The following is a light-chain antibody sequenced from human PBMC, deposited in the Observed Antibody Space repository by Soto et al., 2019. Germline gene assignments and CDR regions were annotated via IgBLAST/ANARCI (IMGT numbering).Light chain of an antibody. Sequence: ETVLTQSPATLSLSPGESATLSCRAAQSVSSSLAWYQQKPGQAPRLLIYDASNRATGIPARFSGSGSGTDFTLTISSLEPEDFAVYYCQQRTKWRTFGQGTKVDIK. V-gene: IGKV3-11*01. J-gene: IGKJ1*01. CDR1: QSVSSS. CDR2: DAS. CDR3: QQRTKWRT.